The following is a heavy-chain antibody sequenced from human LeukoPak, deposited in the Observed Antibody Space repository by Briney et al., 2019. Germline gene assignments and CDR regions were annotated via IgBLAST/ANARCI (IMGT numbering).Heavy chain of an antibody. CDR1: AGSISSRYSW. J-gene: IGHJ4*02. Sequence: SQSRSPARILDAGSISSRYSWWSWLRQPPWNGLERIGHIYYSRTTHYNSSLKSRVTISVDASKNQFSRKLCSVTAADTAVYYCARGDHSSGPHRMDYWGQGTLVTVSS. CDR2: IYYSRTT. D-gene: IGHD3-22*01. V-gene: IGHV4-30-4*08. CDR3: ARGDHSSGPHRMDY.